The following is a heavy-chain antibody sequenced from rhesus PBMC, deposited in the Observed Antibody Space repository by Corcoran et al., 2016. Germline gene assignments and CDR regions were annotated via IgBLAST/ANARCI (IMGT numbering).Heavy chain of an antibody. CDR3: ARNGGGAGGPKYYGLDS. CDR2: IYGGHGST. J-gene: IGHJ6*01. CDR1: GDSISSNY. Sequence: QVQLQGSDPGLVKPSETLSLICAVSGDSISSNYWSWIRRSPGKGLEWIGYIYGGHGSTYSNPALRGRVTFSTGASKTQFSRKLSSVTAADTAVYYCARNGGGAGGPKYYGLDSWGQGVVVTVSS. V-gene: IGHV4-147*01. D-gene: IGHD6-25*01.